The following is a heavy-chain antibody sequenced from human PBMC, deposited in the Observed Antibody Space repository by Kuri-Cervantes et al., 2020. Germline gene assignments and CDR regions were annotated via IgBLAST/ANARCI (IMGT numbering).Heavy chain of an antibody. CDR2: ISYDGSNK. CDR1: GLPFSRNG. J-gene: IGHJ4*02. D-gene: IGHD3-9*01. Sequence: LSLTCAASGLPFSRNGAHWVRQAPGKGLEWVAVISYDGSNKYYADSVKGRFTISRDNSKNTLYLQMNSLRAEDTAVYYCAKAGVRYFDWLQYFDYWGQGTLVTVSS. CDR3: AKAGVRYFDWLQYFDY. V-gene: IGHV3-30*18.